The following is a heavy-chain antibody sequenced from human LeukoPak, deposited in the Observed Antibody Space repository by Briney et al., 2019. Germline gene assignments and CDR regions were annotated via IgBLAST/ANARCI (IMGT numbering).Heavy chain of an antibody. Sequence: SEXXSLTXTXXGXXIXSYXXSWIRQPPGKGLEWIGYIYTSGSTNYNPSLKSRVTISVDTSKNQFSLKLSSVTAADTAVYYCATDLAAAEYWGQGTLVTVSS. CDR1: GXXIXSYX. D-gene: IGHD6-13*01. J-gene: IGHJ4*02. CDR3: ATDLAAAEY. V-gene: IGHV4-4*09. CDR2: IYTSGST.